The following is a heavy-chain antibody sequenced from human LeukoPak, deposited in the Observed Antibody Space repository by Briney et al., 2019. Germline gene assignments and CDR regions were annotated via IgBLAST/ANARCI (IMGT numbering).Heavy chain of an antibody. CDR2: ISSSTGYI. V-gene: IGHV3-21*01. Sequence: GASQRSCCAASDFTFSSCSISLGRQAPEDGQWLGSSISSSTGYIYYADSAKRLSTTSKDNAKNSLYLQMNSLRAEDTAVYYCARDRVVRGVIITAGTDYWGQGTLVTVSS. J-gene: IGHJ4*02. CDR3: ARDRVVRGVIITAGTDY. D-gene: IGHD3-10*01. CDR1: DFTFSSCS.